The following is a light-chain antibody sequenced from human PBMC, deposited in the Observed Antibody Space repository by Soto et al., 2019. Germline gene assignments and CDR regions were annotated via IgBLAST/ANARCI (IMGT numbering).Light chain of an antibody. CDR3: LQHTSDPRT. Sequence: IQLTQSPSSLSASVGDSVTITCQASQDSGNSVNGYQQKPGKAPKRLRYAASSLQRGGPSMFSGSGSVTEFTLTSSSLQPEDFATYSCLQHTSDPRTFGQGTNVEIK. V-gene: IGKV1-17*01. J-gene: IGKJ1*01. CDR2: AAS. CDR1: QDSGNS.